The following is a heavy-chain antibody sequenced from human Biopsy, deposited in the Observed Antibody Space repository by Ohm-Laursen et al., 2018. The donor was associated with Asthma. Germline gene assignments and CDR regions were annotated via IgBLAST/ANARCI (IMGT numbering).Heavy chain of an antibody. D-gene: IGHD3-22*01. Sequence: SLRPSCAASGFAVSRGHMFWVRQAPGKGLEWVSVIYSGGTSHTADSVRGRFTISRDYSKNTLYLQMHSLRAEDTAVYYCARGDSSNWSHYYFDYWGQGTLVTVSS. V-gene: IGHV3-53*01. CDR1: GFAVSRGH. CDR3: ARGDSSNWSHYYFDY. J-gene: IGHJ4*02. CDR2: IYSGGTS.